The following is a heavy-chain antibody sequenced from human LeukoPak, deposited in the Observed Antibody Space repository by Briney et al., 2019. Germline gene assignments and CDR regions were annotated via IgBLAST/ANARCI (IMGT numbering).Heavy chain of an antibody. D-gene: IGHD6-13*01. CDR1: GFTFSSYG. CDR2: ISYDGSNK. V-gene: IGHV3-30*18. Sequence: PGGSLRLSCAASGFTFSSYGMHWVRQAPGKGLEWVAVISYDGSNKYYADSVKGRFTISRDNSKNTLYLQMNSLRAEDTAVYYCAKTGSGGIAAPGNFDYWGQGTLVTVSS. J-gene: IGHJ4*02. CDR3: AKTGSGGIAAPGNFDY.